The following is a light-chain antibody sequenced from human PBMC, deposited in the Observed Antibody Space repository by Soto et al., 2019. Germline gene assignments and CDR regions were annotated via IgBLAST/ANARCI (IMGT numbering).Light chain of an antibody. J-gene: IGLJ1*01. V-gene: IGLV1-40*01. CDR3: QSYDSSLSGFYV. CDR2: GNS. CDR1: SSNIGAGYD. Sequence: QSVLTQPPSVSGAPGQRVTISCTGSSSNIGAGYDVHWYQQLPGTAPKLLIYGNSNRRSGVPDRFSGSKSGTSASLAITGLQAEDEADYYCQSYDSSLSGFYVFGTGTKVTV.